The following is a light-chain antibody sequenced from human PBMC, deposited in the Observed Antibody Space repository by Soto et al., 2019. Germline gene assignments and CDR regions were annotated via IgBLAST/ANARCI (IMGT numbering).Light chain of an antibody. CDR2: GAS. CDR3: QQYDDWFRT. J-gene: IGKJ1*01. V-gene: IGKV3-15*01. CDR1: QSVSTN. Sequence: VVMTQSPATLSVSAGESATLSCRASQSVSTNLAWYQQKPGQAPRLLIYGASARAAGISDRFSGSGSGTEFTLTISHLQSEDFAVYYCQQYDDWFRTFGQGTKVDIK.